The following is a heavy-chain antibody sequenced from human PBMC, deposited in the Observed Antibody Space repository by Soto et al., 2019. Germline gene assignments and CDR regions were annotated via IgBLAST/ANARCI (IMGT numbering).Heavy chain of an antibody. J-gene: IGHJ4*02. CDR2: ISYDGSNK. Sequence: QVQLVESGGGVVQPGRSLRLSCAASGFTFSSYGMHWVRQAPGKGLEWVAVISYDGSNKYYADSVKGRFTISRDNSKNTLYLQMNSLRAEDTAVYYCAKDGGGFGELLFGEVDYWGQGTLVTVSA. CDR1: GFTFSSYG. D-gene: IGHD3-10*01. CDR3: AKDGGGFGELLFGEVDY. V-gene: IGHV3-30*18.